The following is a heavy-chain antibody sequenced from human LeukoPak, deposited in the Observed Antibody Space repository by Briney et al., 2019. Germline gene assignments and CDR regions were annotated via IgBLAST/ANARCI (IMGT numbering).Heavy chain of an antibody. V-gene: IGHV3-23*01. CDR3: AKGGIVHPFDI. CDR1: GFTFSSYW. CDR2: INGRGGST. D-gene: IGHD1-26*01. J-gene: IGHJ3*02. Sequence: PGGSLRLSCAASGFTFSSYWMSWVRQAPGKGLEWVSGINGRGGSTYYADSVKGRFTISRDNSKNTLYLQMNSLRAEDTAVYYCAKGGIVHPFDIWGQGTMVTVSS.